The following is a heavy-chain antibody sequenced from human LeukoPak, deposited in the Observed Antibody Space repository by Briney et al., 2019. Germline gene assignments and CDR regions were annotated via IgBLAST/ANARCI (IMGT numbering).Heavy chain of an antibody. CDR2: IYSGGST. V-gene: IGHV3-53*01. D-gene: IGHD3-22*01. Sequence: GGSLRLSCAASGFTVSSNYMSWVRQAPGKGLEWVSVIYSGGSTYYADSVKGQFPISRDNSKTTLYLQMDSLRAEDTAVYYCASHRSGYWHYWGQGTLVTVSS. CDR1: GFTVSSNY. CDR3: ASHRSGYWHY. J-gene: IGHJ4*02.